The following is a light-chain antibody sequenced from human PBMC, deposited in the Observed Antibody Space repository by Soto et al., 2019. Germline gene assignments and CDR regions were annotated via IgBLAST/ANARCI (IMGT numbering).Light chain of an antibody. CDR2: GNS. J-gene: IGLJ1*01. CDR1: SSNIGAGYD. Sequence: QSVLTQPPSVSGAPGQTVTISCTGSSSNIGAGYDVNWYQQLPGTAPKLLIYGNSNRPSGVPDRFSGSKSGTSASLAITGLQAEDEADYYCQSYDSSLSGYVFGTGTKLTVL. CDR3: QSYDSSLSGYV. V-gene: IGLV1-40*01.